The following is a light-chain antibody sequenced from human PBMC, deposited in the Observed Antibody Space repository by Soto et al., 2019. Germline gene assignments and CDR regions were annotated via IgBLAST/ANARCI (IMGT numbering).Light chain of an antibody. Sequence: DIKMSQSPSTLSASVGDRVTITCRASQSISSWLAWYQQKPGKAPNLLIYKASNLQSGVPSRFSGSGSGTEFTLAISSLQPDDFATYYCQQRSNWRLTFGGRTKA. CDR2: KAS. CDR1: QSISSW. J-gene: IGKJ4*01. V-gene: IGKV1-5*03. CDR3: QQRSNWRLT.